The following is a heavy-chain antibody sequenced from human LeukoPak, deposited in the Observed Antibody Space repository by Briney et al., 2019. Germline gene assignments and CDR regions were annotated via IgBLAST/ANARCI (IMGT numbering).Heavy chain of an antibody. CDR1: GFTFSSYE. D-gene: IGHD3-10*01. CDR3: ARGTLLWFGETDY. V-gene: IGHV3-48*03. Sequence: GGSLRLSCAASGFTFSSYEMNWIRQAPGKGLEWVSYISSSGSTIYYADSVKGRFTISRDNAKNSLYLQMNSLRAEDTAVYYCARGTLLWFGETDYWGQGTLVTVSS. CDR2: ISSSGSTI. J-gene: IGHJ4*02.